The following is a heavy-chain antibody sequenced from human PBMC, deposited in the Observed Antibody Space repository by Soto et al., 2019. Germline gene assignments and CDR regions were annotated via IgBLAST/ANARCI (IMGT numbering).Heavy chain of an antibody. CDR1: GFTFDDYA. CDR2: ISWNSGSI. CDR3: AKDIVRDSSGWYNAFDI. J-gene: IGHJ3*02. D-gene: IGHD6-19*01. Sequence: PGGSLRLSCAASGFTFDDYAVHWVRQAPGKGLEWVSGISWNSGSIGYADSVKGRFTISRDNAKNSLYLHMNSLRAEDTALYYCAKDIVRDSSGWYNAFDIWGQGTMVTVSS. V-gene: IGHV3-9*01.